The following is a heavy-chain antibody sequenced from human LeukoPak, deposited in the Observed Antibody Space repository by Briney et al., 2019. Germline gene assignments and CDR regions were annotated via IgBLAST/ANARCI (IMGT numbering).Heavy chain of an antibody. V-gene: IGHV3-53*01. CDR1: GFTFSSYW. Sequence: GGSLRLSCAASGFTFSSYWMSWVRQAPGKGLEWVSVIYSGGSTYYADSVKGRFTISRDNSKNTLYLQMNSLRAEDTAVYYCARYEYCSGGSCYRDYWGQGTLVTVSS. D-gene: IGHD2-15*01. CDR3: ARYEYCSGGSCYRDY. J-gene: IGHJ4*02. CDR2: IYSGGST.